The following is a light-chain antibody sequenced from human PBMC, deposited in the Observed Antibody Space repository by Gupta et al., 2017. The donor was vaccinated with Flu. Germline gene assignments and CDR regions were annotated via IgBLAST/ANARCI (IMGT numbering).Light chain of an antibody. CDR2: EAS. Sequence: DIVVTQSPGTLSLSPGERATLSCRASQSVTSKLVWYQQKPGQAPRHLIYEASTRATGIPDRLNNRGYLPHRTLAVITLEREDFAEHQCHGEDAPGGTFGQGTKLEIK. V-gene: IGKV3-20*01. CDR3: HGEDAPGGT. J-gene: IGKJ2*02. CDR1: QSVTSK.